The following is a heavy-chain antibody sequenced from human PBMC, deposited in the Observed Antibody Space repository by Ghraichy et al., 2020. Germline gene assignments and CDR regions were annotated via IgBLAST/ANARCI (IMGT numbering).Heavy chain of an antibody. CDR2: INHSGST. D-gene: IGHD6-13*01. V-gene: IGHV4-34*01. Sequence: SETLSLTCAVYGGSFSGYYWSWIRQPPGKGLEWIGEINHSGSTNYNPSLKSRVTISVDTSKNQFSLKLSSVTAADTAVYYCARRSRRAAAGNYYYYGMDVWGQGTTVTVSS. CDR1: GGSFSGYY. CDR3: ARRSRRAAAGNYYYYGMDV. J-gene: IGHJ6*02.